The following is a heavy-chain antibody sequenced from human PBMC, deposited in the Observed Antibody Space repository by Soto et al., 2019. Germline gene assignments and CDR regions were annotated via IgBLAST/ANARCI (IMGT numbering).Heavy chain of an antibody. CDR1: GGTFSSYA. CDR2: IIPIFGTT. D-gene: IGHD2-15*01. J-gene: IGHJ2*01. CDR3: ARVVTVVKSFHYWYFDL. V-gene: IGHV1-69*12. Sequence: QVQLVQSGAEVKKPGSSVKVSCKASGGTFSSYAISWVRQAPGQGLEWMGGIIPIFGTTNYAQKVQGRATITADESTTTAYMELSSLRSEDRAMYYCARVVTVVKSFHYWYFDLWGRGTLVTVSS.